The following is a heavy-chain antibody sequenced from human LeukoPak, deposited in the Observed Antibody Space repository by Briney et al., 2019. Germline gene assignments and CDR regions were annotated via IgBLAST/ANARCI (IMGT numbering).Heavy chain of an antibody. CDR3: ARGDLYGSGSYGYFDY. J-gene: IGHJ4*02. CDR1: GGSFSGYY. V-gene: IGHV4-34*01. CDR2: ISHSGST. Sequence: SETLSLTCAVHGGSFSGYYWSWIRQPPGKGLEWIGGISHSGSTNFNSSLKSRVTMSVDTYQFSLKLTSVTAADTAVYYRARGDLYGSGSYGYFDYWGQGTLVTVSS. D-gene: IGHD3-10*01.